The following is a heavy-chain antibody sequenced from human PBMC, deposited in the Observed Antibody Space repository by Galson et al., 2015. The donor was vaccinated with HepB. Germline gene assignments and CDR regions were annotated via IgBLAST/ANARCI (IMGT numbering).Heavy chain of an antibody. D-gene: IGHD3-10*01. CDR1: GFSMRTSGEG. Sequence: PALVKPTQTLTLACTFSGFSMRTSGEGVGWIRQPPGKALEWLALIYWNDDTHYSPSLKSRLTITKDSSKNQVVLAMTNMDPADTATYYCAYTFNILVRGPLSRYFDSWGQGTLVTVSS. J-gene: IGHJ4*02. CDR2: IYWNDDT. V-gene: IGHV2-5*01. CDR3: AYTFNILVRGPLSRYFDS.